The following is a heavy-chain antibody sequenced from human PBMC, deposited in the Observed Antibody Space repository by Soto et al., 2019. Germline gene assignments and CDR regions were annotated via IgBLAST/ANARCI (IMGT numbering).Heavy chain of an antibody. Sequence: SETPSLTCTVSGGSIGSYYWSWIRQPPGKGLEWIGYIYYSESTNYNPSLKSRVTISVDTSKNQFSLRLSSVTAADTAVYYCARGITVIVVGENCFDPWGQGTLVAVSS. D-gene: IGHD3-22*01. CDR3: ARGITVIVVGENCFDP. J-gene: IGHJ5*02. CDR2: IYYSEST. V-gene: IGHV4-59*13. CDR1: GGSIGSYY.